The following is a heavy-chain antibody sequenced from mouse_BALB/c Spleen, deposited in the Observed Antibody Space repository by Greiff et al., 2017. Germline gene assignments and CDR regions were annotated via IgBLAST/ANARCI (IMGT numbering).Heavy chain of an antibody. Sequence: VQLQQSAAELARPGASVKMSCKASGYTFTSYTMHWVKQRPGQGLEWIGYINPSSGYTEYNQKFKEKTTLTADKSSSTAYMQLSSLTSEDSAVYYWASSGDDGSSWYFDVWGAGTTVTVSS. V-gene: IGHV1-4*02. D-gene: IGHD1-1*01. CDR3: ASSGDDGSSWYFDV. J-gene: IGHJ1*01. CDR2: INPSSGYT. CDR1: GYTFTSYT.